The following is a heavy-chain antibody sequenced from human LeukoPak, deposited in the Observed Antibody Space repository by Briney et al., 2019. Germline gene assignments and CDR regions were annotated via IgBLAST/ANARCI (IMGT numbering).Heavy chain of an antibody. CDR3: ARTLCSGGSCYCDY. D-gene: IGHD2-15*01. J-gene: IGHJ4*02. CDR1: GFTFSSYA. V-gene: IGHV3-23*01. Sequence: GGSLRLSCAAPGFTFSSYAMSWVRQAPGKGLEWVSAISGSGGSTYYADSVKGRFTISRDNSKNTLYLQMNSLRAEDTAVYYCARTLCSGGSCYCDYWGQGTLVTVSS. CDR2: ISGSGGST.